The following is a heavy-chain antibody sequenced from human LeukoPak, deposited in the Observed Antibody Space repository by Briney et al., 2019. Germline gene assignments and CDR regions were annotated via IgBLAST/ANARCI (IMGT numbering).Heavy chain of an antibody. J-gene: IGHJ4*02. D-gene: IGHD2-15*01. V-gene: IGHV4-59*01. CDR1: GDSISSNY. CDR2: IYYGGST. Sequence: SETLSLTCSVSGDSISSNYCSWMRQPPGKGLEWVGYIYYGGSTNYDPSIKSRVSMSVDTSKNQFSLNLSSVTAADTAVYHCARLLAGCPGGRCRAHFDYWGQGTLVTVSS. CDR3: ARLLAGCPGGRCRAHFDY.